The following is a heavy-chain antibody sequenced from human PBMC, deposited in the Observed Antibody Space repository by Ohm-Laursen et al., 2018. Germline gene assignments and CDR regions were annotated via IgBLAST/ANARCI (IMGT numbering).Heavy chain of an antibody. CDR2: IYHSGST. D-gene: IGHD6-19*01. J-gene: IGHJ4*02. CDR1: GYSISSGYY. V-gene: IGHV4-38-2*01. Sequence: SETLSLTCAVSGYSISSGYYWGWIRQPPGKGLEWIGSIYHSGSTYYNPSLKSRVTISVDTSKNQFSLKLSSVTAADTAVYYCARVVAGTVGYWGQGTLVTVSS. CDR3: ARVVAGTVGY.